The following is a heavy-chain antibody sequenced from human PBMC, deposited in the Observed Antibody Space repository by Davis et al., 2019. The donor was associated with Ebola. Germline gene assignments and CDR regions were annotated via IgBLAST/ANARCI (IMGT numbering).Heavy chain of an antibody. CDR3: ARGRYSSSSSYYYYGMDV. CDR1: GYIFTTYA. J-gene: IGHJ6*02. D-gene: IGHD6-6*01. V-gene: IGHV1-3*01. Sequence: ASVKVSCKASGYIFTTYAIHWVRQAPGQRLEWMGWINVGNGDTKSSQKFQGRVTITRDTSASTAYMELTSLRSDDTAVYYCARGRYSSSSSYYYYGMDVWGQGTTVTVSS. CDR2: INVGNGDT.